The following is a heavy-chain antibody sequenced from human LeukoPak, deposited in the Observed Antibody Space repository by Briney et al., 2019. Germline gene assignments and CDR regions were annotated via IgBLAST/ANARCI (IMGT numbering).Heavy chain of an antibody. CDR3: AREDRLSFDI. J-gene: IGHJ3*02. CDR2: TYYRSKWYY. CDR1: RDSVSSNNAA. D-gene: IGHD5-12*01. Sequence: SQTLSLTCAISRDSVSSNNAAWHWIRQSPSRGLEWLGRTYYRSKWYYDYAVSLKSRVTINPDTSKNHFSLQLSSVAPADTAVYFCAREDRLSFDIWGQGTMVTVSS. V-gene: IGHV6-1*01.